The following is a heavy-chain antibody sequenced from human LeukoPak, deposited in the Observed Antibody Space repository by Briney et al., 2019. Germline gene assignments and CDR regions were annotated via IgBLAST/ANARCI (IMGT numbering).Heavy chain of an antibody. Sequence: SETLSLTCTVSGGSISSSSYYWGWIRQPPGKGLEWIGEINHSGSTNYNPSLKSRVTISVDTSKNQFSLKLSSVTAADTAVYYCARGYLGLFDYWGQGTLVTVSS. CDR2: INHSGST. D-gene: IGHD1-26*01. CDR1: GGSISSSSYY. V-gene: IGHV4-39*07. CDR3: ARGYLGLFDY. J-gene: IGHJ4*02.